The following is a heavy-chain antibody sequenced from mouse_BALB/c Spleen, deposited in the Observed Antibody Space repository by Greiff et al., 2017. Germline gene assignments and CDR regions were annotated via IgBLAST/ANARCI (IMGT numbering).Heavy chain of an antibody. CDR3: ARQLGLRLDY. V-gene: IGHV1-82*01. Sequence: QVQLKESGPELVKPGASVKISCKASGYAFSSSWMNWVKQRPGQGLEWIGRIYPGDGDTNYNGKFKGKATLTADKSSSTAYMQLSSLTSVDSAVYFCARQLGLRLDYWGQGTTLTVSS. D-gene: IGHD3-1*01. CDR2: IYPGDGDT. CDR1: GYAFSSSW. J-gene: IGHJ2*01.